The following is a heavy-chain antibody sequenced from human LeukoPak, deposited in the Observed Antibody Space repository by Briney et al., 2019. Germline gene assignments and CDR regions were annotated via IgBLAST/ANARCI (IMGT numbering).Heavy chain of an antibody. Sequence: PGGSLSLSCAACGFTVRSIHMSWVRQAPGKGLEWVYVPYGGGSTHYTDSVKGRFTISRDNSKNTLYLQMNSLRAEDTAVYYCARGSGYYLGNYWGQGTLVTVSS. CDR3: ARGSGYYLGNY. V-gene: IGHV3-53*01. CDR2: PYGGGST. D-gene: IGHD3-22*01. CDR1: GFTVRSIH. J-gene: IGHJ4*02.